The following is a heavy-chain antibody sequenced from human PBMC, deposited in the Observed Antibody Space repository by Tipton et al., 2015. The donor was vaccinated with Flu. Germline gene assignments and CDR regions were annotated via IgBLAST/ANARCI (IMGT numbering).Heavy chain of an antibody. CDR1: GGSISSYY. D-gene: IGHD6-13*01. J-gene: IGHJ4*02. Sequence: TLSLTCTVSGGSISSYYWSWIRQPPGKGLEWIGYIYYSGSTNYNPSLKSRVTISVDTSKNQFSLKLSSVTAADTAVYYCARDIAAGRRRGGFDYWGKGTLVTVSS. CDR2: IYYSGST. CDR3: ARDIAAGRRRGGFDY. V-gene: IGHV4-59*01.